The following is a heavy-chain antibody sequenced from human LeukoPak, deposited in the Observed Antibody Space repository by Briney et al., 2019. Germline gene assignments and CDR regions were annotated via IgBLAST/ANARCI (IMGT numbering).Heavy chain of an antibody. CDR1: GFTFSSYG. CDR2: IRYDGSNK. Sequence: GGSLRLSCAASGFTFSSYGMHWVRRAPGKGLEWVAFIRYDGSNKYYADSVKGRFTISRDNAKNSLYLQMNSLRAEDTAVYYCARELGYCSGGSCYPGWYFDLWGRGTLVTVSS. V-gene: IGHV3-30*02. CDR3: ARELGYCSGGSCYPGWYFDL. D-gene: IGHD2-15*01. J-gene: IGHJ2*01.